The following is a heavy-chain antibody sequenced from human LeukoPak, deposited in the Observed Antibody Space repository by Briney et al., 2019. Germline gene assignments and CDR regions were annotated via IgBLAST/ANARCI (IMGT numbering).Heavy chain of an antibody. V-gene: IGHV1-24*01. CDR3: ATQRVRYTSTGYYSYYFDY. Sequence: ASVKVSCKVSGYTLTELSMHWVRQAPGKGLEWMGGFDPEDGETIYAQKFQGRVTMTEDTSTDTAYMELSSLRSEDTAVYYCATQRVRYTSTGYYSYYFDYWGQGTLVTVSS. CDR1: GYTLTELS. J-gene: IGHJ4*02. D-gene: IGHD3-9*01. CDR2: FDPEDGET.